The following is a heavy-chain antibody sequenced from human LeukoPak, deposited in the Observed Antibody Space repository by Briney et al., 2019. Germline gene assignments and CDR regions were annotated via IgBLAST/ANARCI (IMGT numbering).Heavy chain of an antibody. J-gene: IGHJ3*01. V-gene: IGHV3-30*04. CDR3: ARDMAVAGSGDAFDL. CDR2: ISYNGKNK. CDR1: GFTFSSHA. Sequence: GGSLRLSCAASGFTFSSHAVHWVRQAPGKGLEWVAVISYNGKNKYYADSVKGRFTISRDNSKSSLFLQMHSLRAEDTAVYCCARDMAVAGSGDAFDLWGHGTMVTVSS. D-gene: IGHD6-19*01.